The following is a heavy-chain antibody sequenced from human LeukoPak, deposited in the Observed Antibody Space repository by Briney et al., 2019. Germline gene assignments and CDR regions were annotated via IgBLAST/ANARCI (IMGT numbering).Heavy chain of an antibody. D-gene: IGHD1-7*01. V-gene: IGHV1-8*03. Sequence: ASVKVSCKASGYTFTSYDINWVRQATGPGLEWMGWMNPNSGNTGYAQKFQGRVTITRNTSISTAYMELSSLRSEDTAVYYCAREFDITGTTSSLWGQGTLVTVSS. CDR1: GYTFTSYD. J-gene: IGHJ4*02. CDR3: AREFDITGTTSSL. CDR2: MNPNSGNT.